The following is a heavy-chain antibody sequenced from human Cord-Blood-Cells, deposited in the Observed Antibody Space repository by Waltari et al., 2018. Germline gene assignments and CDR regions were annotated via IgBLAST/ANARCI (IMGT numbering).Heavy chain of an antibody. J-gene: IGHJ6*02. CDR3: AKDKADYYYGMDV. Sequence: EVQLVESGGGLVQPGRSLRLSCAASGFTFDDSAMHWGRQAPGKGVEWVSGISWNSGSIGYADSVKGRFTISRDNAKNSLYLQMNSLRAEDTALYYCAKDKADYYYGMDVWGQGTTVTVSS. V-gene: IGHV3-9*01. CDR1: GFTFDDSA. D-gene: IGHD6-13*01. CDR2: ISWNSGSI.